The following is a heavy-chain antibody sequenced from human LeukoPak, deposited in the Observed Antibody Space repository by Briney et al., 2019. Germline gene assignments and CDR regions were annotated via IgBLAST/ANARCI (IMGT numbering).Heavy chain of an antibody. J-gene: IGHJ4*02. Sequence: SETLSLTCTVYSRSISSYYWRWIRHPPGKGLEWIGYIYYSGSINYNPSIKSRVTISVDTSKHQFPLKLSSVTAADTAVYYCARDVGYDSSGYYYALWGQGTLVTVSS. CDR1: SRSISSYY. CDR2: IYYSGSI. CDR3: ARDVGYDSSGYYYAL. V-gene: IGHV4-59*01. D-gene: IGHD3-22*01.